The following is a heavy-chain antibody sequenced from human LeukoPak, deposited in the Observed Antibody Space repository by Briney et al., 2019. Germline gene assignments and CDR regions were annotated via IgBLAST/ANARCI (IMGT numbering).Heavy chain of an antibody. Sequence: SETLSLTCAVYGGSFSGYYWSWIRQPPGKGLEGIGEINHSGSTNYNPSLKSRVTISVDTSKNQFSLKLSSVTAADTAVYYCARVKNHRVVVPAAMGGWFDPWGEGTLVTVSS. D-gene: IGHD2-2*01. J-gene: IGHJ5*02. CDR3: ARVKNHRVVVPAAMGGWFDP. V-gene: IGHV4-34*01. CDR2: INHSGST. CDR1: GGSFSGYY.